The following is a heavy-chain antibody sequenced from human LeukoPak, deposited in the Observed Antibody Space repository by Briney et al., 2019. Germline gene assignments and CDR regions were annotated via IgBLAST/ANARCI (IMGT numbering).Heavy chain of an antibody. CDR1: GFTFNSYA. CDR2: ILTKTDGGTT. Sequence: GGSLRLSCAASGFTFNSYAMTWVRQAPGKGLEWVGRILTKTDGGTTDYAAPVKGRFTISRDDSKNTLYLQMNSLKTEDTAVYYCTTDEGVDDYFDYWGQGTLVTVSS. J-gene: IGHJ4*02. V-gene: IGHV3-15*01. D-gene: IGHD3-10*01. CDR3: TTDEGVDDYFDY.